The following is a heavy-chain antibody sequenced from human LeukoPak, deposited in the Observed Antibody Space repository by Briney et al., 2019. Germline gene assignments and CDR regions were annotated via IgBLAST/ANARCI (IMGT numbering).Heavy chain of an antibody. D-gene: IGHD6-13*01. CDR2: ISHDGSNK. V-gene: IGHV3-30-3*01. Sequence: GGSLRLSCAASRFTFSSYAIHWVRQAPGKGLEWVAVISHDGSNKNYADSVQGRFTISRDNSKNTLYLQMNSLRAEDTAVYYCARAPGSSSSWSYFDFWGQGTLVTASS. CDR1: RFTFSSYA. CDR3: ARAPGSSSSWSYFDF. J-gene: IGHJ4*02.